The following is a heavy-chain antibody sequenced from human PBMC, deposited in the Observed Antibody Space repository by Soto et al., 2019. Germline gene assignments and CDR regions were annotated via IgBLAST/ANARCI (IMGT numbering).Heavy chain of an antibody. CDR1: GFTFSSYG. CDR2: IWYDGSNK. J-gene: IGHJ4*02. D-gene: IGHD2-21*02. Sequence: GGSLRLSCAASGFTFSSYGMHWVRQAPGKGLEWVAVIWYDGSNKYYADSVKGRFTISRDNSKNTLYLQMNSLRAEDTAVYYCASGYCGGDCPIDYWGQGTLVTVSS. CDR3: ASGYCGGDCPIDY. V-gene: IGHV3-33*01.